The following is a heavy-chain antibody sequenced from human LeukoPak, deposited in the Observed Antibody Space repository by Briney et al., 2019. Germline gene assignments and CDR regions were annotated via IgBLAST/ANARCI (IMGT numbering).Heavy chain of an antibody. CDR1: GFTFSSYA. CDR3: AREMATIQYYYYGMDV. J-gene: IGHJ6*02. D-gene: IGHD5-24*01. CDR2: ISYDGSNK. V-gene: IGHV3-30-3*01. Sequence: GGSLRLSCAASGFTFSSYAMHWVRQAPGKGLEWVAVISYDGSNKYYADSVKGRFTISRDNSKNTLYLQMNSLRAEDTAVYYCAREMATIQYYYYGMDVWGQGTTVTVSS.